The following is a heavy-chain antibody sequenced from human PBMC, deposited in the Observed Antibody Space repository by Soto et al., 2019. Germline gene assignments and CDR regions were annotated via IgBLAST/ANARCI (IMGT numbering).Heavy chain of an antibody. V-gene: IGHV1-18*04. D-gene: IGHD1-7*01. CDR1: GYTFTTSG. Sequence: QLVQSGAEVKKPGASVKVSCKASGYTFTTSGFNWVRQAPGQGLEWTGWNSAKSGNTNYAQKLQGRVTKTTDTSTSTVYMELKSLTSDDTAIYYCTRAGASDWNYVSTSSWGHGTLLTVSA. J-gene: IGHJ5*01. CDR2: NSAKSGNT. CDR3: TRAGASDWNYVSTSS.